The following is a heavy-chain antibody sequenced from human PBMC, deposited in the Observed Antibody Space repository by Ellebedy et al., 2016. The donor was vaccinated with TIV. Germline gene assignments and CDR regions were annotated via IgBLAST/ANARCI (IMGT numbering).Heavy chain of an antibody. J-gene: IGHJ4*02. CDR1: GLTFSSYA. CDR2: IRGSDGTT. Sequence: GGSLRLSCAASGLTFSSYAMIWIRQAPGKGLEWVSAIRGSDGTTYYADSLKGRFTISRDNANNSLYVQMNSLTAEDTAVYYCARGMGSCSGGSCYFASDYWGQGTLVTVSS. D-gene: IGHD2-15*01. CDR3: ARGMGSCSGGSCYFASDY. V-gene: IGHV3-23*01.